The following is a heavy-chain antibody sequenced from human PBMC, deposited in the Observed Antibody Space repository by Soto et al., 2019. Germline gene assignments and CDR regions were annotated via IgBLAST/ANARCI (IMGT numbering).Heavy chain of an antibody. CDR2: IYYRGST. D-gene: IGHD6-13*01. Sequence: KPSETLSLTCNVSGGSISCYYWSWIRQPPGKGLEYIGYIYYRGSTNYNPSLESRVTMSVDTSRNQFSLKVNSVTAADTAVYYCARQQLLPFYYALDVWGQGTTVTVSS. CDR1: GGSISCYY. CDR3: ARQQLLPFYYALDV. J-gene: IGHJ6*02. V-gene: IGHV4-59*01.